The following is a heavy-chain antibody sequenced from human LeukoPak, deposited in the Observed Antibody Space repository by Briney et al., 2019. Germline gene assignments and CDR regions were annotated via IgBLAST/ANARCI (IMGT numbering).Heavy chain of an antibody. J-gene: IGHJ4*02. D-gene: IGHD6-13*01. V-gene: IGHV3-23*01. CDR3: GTEDLQQVADD. Sequence: GGSLRLSCAASGFTFSSYAMSWVRQAPGKGLEWVSSISGSGGSTYYADSVKGRFTISRDNSKNTLYLQMKSLRAADTAVFFCGTEDLQQVADDWGQGTLVTVSS. CDR2: ISGSGGST. CDR1: GFTFSSYA.